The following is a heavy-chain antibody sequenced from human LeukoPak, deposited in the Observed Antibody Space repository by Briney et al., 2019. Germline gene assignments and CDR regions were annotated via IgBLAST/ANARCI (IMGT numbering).Heavy chain of an antibody. CDR2: INPNSGGT. CDR3: ARVGYSSSWRRLSYNWFDP. V-gene: IGHV1-2*02. CDR1: GYTFTGYY. Sequence: ASVKISCKASGYTFTGYYMHWVRQAPGQGLEWMGWINPNSGGTNYAQKFRGRVTMTRDTSISTAYMELSRLRSDDTAVYYCARVGYSSSWRRLSYNWFDPWGQGTLVTVSS. J-gene: IGHJ5*02. D-gene: IGHD6-13*01.